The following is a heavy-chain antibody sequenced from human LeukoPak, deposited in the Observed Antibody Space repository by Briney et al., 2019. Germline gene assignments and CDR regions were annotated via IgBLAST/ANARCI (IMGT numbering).Heavy chain of an antibody. CDR3: ATYQIRYDSSGYLDY. CDR1: GYTLTELS. CDR2: FDPEDGET. J-gene: IGHJ4*02. V-gene: IGHV1-24*01. D-gene: IGHD3-22*01. Sequence: ASVKVSCKVSGYTLTELSMHWVRQAPGKGLEWMGGFDPEDGETIYAQKFQGRVTMTEDTSTDTAYMELSSLRSEDTAVYYCATYQIRYDSSGYLDYWGQGTLVTVSS.